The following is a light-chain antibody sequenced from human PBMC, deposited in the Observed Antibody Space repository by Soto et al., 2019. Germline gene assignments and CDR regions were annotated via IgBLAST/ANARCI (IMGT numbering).Light chain of an antibody. Sequence: QSVLTQPPSVSGAPGQRVTISCTGGSSNIGAGYDVHWYQQLPGTAPKLLISGNNNRPSGVPDRFSGSKSGTSASLAINGLQAEDEADYYCSSYTTSSTVIFGGGTKLTVL. CDR2: GNN. V-gene: IGLV1-40*01. J-gene: IGLJ2*01. CDR3: SSYTTSSTVI. CDR1: SSNIGAGYD.